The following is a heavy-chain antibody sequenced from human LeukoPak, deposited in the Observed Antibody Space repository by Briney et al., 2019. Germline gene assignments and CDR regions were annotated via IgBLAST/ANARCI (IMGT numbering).Heavy chain of an antibody. D-gene: IGHD6-13*01. Sequence: GASVRVSSKASGFTFTIRSAVQWVRQARGKRLEWIGWIVVGSDNTNYAQKFQERVTITRDMSTSTSYMELSSLRSEDTAVYYCAAPYSSTWFGYWGQGTLVTVSS. V-gene: IGHV1-58*01. CDR1: GFTFTIRSA. CDR3: AAPYSSTWFGY. CDR2: IVVGSDNT. J-gene: IGHJ4*02.